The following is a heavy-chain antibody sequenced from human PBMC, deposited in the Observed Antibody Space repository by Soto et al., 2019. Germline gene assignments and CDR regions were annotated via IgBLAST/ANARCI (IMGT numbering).Heavy chain of an antibody. D-gene: IGHD2-2*01. CDR3: AREDSIIIPAVSDC. J-gene: IGHJ4*02. CDR2: ISKSDYT. V-gene: IGHV3-21*01. CDR1: GFAFNNYG. Sequence: PGGSLRLSCTVSGFAFNNYGINWVRQAPGKGLEWVSSISKSDYTYYSDSVKGRFAISRDNAKSSVSLQMNTLRVEDTAVYYCAREDSIIIPAVSDCWGQGTLVTVSS.